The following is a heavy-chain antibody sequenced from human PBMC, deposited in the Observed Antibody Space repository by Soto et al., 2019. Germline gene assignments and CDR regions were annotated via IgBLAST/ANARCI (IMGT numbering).Heavy chain of an antibody. Sequence: GGSLRLSCAASGFTFSSYGMHWVRQAPGKGLEWVAVISYDGSNKYYADSVKGRFTISRDNSKNTLYLQMNSLRAEDTAVYYCAKDGVGDCSSTSCSGRYIDVWGKGTTVTVSS. CDR1: GFTFSSYG. CDR2: ISYDGSNK. J-gene: IGHJ6*03. CDR3: AKDGVGDCSSTSCSGRYIDV. D-gene: IGHD2-2*03. V-gene: IGHV3-30*18.